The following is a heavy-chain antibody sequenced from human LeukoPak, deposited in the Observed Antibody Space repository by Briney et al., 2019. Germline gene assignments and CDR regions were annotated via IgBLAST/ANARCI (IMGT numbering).Heavy chain of an antibody. CDR2: INDVSGDI. CDR3: ARDTYQPGRIDC. V-gene: IGHV3-21*05. J-gene: IGHJ4*02. D-gene: IGHD2-2*01. CDR1: EFTFSLYA. Sequence: GGSLRLSRAASEFTFSLYAMNWVRQAPGKGLEWVSYINDVSGDIHYADSVKGRFTISRDNAKNTLYLQMNSLRAEDTAVYYCARDTYQPGRIDCWGQGTLVIVSS.